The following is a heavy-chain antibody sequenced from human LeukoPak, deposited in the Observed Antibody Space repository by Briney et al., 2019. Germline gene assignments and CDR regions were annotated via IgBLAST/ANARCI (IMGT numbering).Heavy chain of an antibody. CDR3: ARGLWSRSGWYYFDF. CDR1: GYTFTNYA. D-gene: IGHD6-19*01. J-gene: IGHJ4*02. Sequence: GASVKVSCKASGYTFTNYAIQWVRQAPGQRLEWMGWINAGNGNTKYSQKFQGRFTITRDTSARTAYMELSGLRSEDTTVYYCARGLWSRSGWYYFDFWGQGTLVTVSS. CDR2: INAGNGNT. V-gene: IGHV1-3*01.